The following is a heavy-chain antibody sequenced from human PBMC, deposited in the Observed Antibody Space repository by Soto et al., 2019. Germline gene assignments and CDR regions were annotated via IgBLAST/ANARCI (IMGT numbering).Heavy chain of an antibody. Sequence: EVQLVESGGGLVQPGGSLRLSCAASGFTFSSYSMNWVRQAPGKGLEWVSYISSSSSTIYYADSVKGRFTISSDNAKISLYLQMNSLRAEDTAVYYSARHPARIAEIGWFDPWGQGTLVTVSS. D-gene: IGHD6-13*01. J-gene: IGHJ5*02. CDR3: ARHPARIAEIGWFDP. CDR2: ISSSSSTI. V-gene: IGHV3-48*01. CDR1: GFTFSSYS.